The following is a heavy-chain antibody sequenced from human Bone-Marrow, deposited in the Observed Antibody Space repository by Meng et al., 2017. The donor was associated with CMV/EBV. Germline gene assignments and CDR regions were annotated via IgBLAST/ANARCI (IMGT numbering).Heavy chain of an antibody. J-gene: IGHJ4*02. Sequence: ASVKVSCKASGYTFTSYGISWVRQAPGQGLVWMGWISAYNGNTNYAQKLQGRVTMTTDTSTSTAYMELRSLRSDDTAVYYCAGDRRNLAARPREFDYWGQGTLVTVSS. D-gene: IGHD6-6*01. CDR2: ISAYNGNT. CDR3: AGDRRNLAARPREFDY. V-gene: IGHV1-18*01. CDR1: GYTFTSYG.